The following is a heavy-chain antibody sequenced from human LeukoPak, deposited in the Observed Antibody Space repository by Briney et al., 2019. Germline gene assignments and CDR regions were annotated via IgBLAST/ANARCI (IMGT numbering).Heavy chain of an antibody. CDR2: ISAYNGNT. CDR3: ARYSADGESD. J-gene: IGHJ4*02. Sequence: ASVKVSCKASGYTFTGYYMHWVRQAPGQGLEWMGWISAYNGNTNYAQKLQGRVTMTTDTSTSTAYMELRSLRSDDTAVYYCARYSADGESDWGQGTLVTVSS. D-gene: IGHD3-10*01. V-gene: IGHV1-18*04. CDR1: GYTFTGYY.